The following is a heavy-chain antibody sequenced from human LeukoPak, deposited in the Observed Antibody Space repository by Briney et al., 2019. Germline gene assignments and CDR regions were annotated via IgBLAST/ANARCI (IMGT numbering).Heavy chain of an antibody. CDR2: ISSSGNT. V-gene: IGHV3-23*01. CDR1: GFTFSRSA. CDR3: VKGRISEDGLDF. D-gene: IGHD6-13*01. J-gene: IGHJ4*02. Sequence: GGSLRLSCAASGFTFSRSAMTWVRQTPGKGLDWVSSISSSGNTYYADSVKGRFTISRDNSKNMLYLQMNSLRAEGTAVYYCVKGRISEDGLDFWGQGTLVTVSS.